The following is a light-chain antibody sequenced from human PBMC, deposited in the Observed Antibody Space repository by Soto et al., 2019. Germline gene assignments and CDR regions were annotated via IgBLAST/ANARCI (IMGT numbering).Light chain of an antibody. Sequence: QSALTQPASVSGSPGQSFTISCTGTSSDVGGYNYVSWYQQHPGKAPKFMIYDVSNRPSGVSNRFSGSKSGNTASLTISGLQAEDEADYYCSSYTTRNTRKIVFGTGTKVTVL. CDR3: SSYTTRNTRKIV. V-gene: IGLV2-14*01. CDR2: DVS. J-gene: IGLJ1*01. CDR1: SSDVGGYNY.